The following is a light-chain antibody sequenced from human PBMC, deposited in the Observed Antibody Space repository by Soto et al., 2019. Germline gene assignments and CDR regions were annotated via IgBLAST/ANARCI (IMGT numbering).Light chain of an antibody. Sequence: QSVLTQPPSVSAAPGQRVSISCSGSTSNIGANYVSWYQHLPRTAPKVLIYDNDKRPSDIPARFSASKSGTSATLGISGLQTGDEAVYFCASWDGRLTTVVFGGGTQLTVL. J-gene: IGLJ3*02. CDR1: TSNIGANY. CDR3: ASWDGRLTTVV. CDR2: DND. V-gene: IGLV1-51*01.